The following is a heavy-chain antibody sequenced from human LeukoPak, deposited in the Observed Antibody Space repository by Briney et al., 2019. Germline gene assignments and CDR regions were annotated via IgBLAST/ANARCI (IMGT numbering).Heavy chain of an antibody. CDR3: ARDGLYYFDY. Sequence: ASVKVSCKASGVTFSGYAISWVRQAPGQGLEWMGGIIPIFGTANYAQKFQGRVTITADESTSTAYMELSSLRSEDTAVYYCARDGLYYFDYWGQGTLVTVSS. CDR1: GVTFSGYA. V-gene: IGHV1-69*13. D-gene: IGHD6-19*01. CDR2: IIPIFGTA. J-gene: IGHJ4*02.